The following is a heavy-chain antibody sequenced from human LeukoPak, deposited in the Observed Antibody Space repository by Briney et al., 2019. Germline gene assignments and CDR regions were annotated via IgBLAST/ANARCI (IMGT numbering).Heavy chain of an antibody. J-gene: IGHJ4*02. D-gene: IGHD3-10*01. V-gene: IGHV3-23*01. Sequence: GGSLRLSCAASGFTFSSYGMSWVRQAPGKGLEWVSAISGSGGSTYYADSVKGRFTISRDNSKNTLYLQMNSLRAEDTAAYYCAKDQNRLLWFGELDYWGQGTLVTVSS. CDR1: GFTFSSYG. CDR2: ISGSGGST. CDR3: AKDQNRLLWFGELDY.